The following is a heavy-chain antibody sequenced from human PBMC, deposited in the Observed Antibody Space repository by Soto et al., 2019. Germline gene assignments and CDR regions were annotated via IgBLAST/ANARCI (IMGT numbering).Heavy chain of an antibody. CDR3: ARQAFGNPGGYDWSDEYDSSGCFDY. Sequence: SQTLSLTCAISGDSVSSNSAAWNWIRQSPSRGLEWLGRTYYRSKWYNDYAVSVKSRITINPDTSKNQFSLQLNSVTPEDTAVYYCARQAFGNPGGYDWSDEYDSSGCFDYWGQGTLVTVSS. CDR1: GDSVSSNSAA. J-gene: IGHJ4*02. D-gene: IGHD3-22*01. CDR2: TYYRSKWYN. V-gene: IGHV6-1*01.